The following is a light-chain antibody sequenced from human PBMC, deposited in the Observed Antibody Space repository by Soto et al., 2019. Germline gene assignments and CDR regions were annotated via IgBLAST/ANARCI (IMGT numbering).Light chain of an antibody. Sequence: EIVMTQSPATLSVSRGERATLSFRANQAISSNLAWYQQKPGQAPRLLIYGASTRATGIPARFSGSGSGTDFTLTISSLEPEDFAVYYCQQRSNWPPLFTFGPGTKVDIK. J-gene: IGKJ3*01. V-gene: IGKV3-11*01. CDR1: QAISSN. CDR2: GAS. CDR3: QQRSNWPPLFT.